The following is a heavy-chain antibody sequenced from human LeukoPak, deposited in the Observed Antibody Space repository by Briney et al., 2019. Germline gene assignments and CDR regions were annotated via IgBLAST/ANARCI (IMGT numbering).Heavy chain of an antibody. D-gene: IGHD6-19*01. Sequence: SETLSLTCGVYGASFSGYYWSWIRQPPGKGLEWIGYIYYSGSTNYNPSLKSRVTISVDTSKNQFSLKLSSVTAADTAVYYCAKGYRSGWYYFDYWGQGTLVTVSS. CDR1: GASFSGYY. V-gene: IGHV4-59*01. CDR2: IYYSGST. J-gene: IGHJ4*02. CDR3: AKGYRSGWYYFDY.